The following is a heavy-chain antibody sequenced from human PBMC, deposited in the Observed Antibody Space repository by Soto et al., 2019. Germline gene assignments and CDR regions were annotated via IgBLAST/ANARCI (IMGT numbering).Heavy chain of an antibody. V-gene: IGHV1-69*02. CDR2: IIPILGIA. J-gene: IGHJ4*02. CDR1: GGTFSSYT. CDR3: ARAPTIFGPFDY. D-gene: IGHD3-3*01. Sequence: SVKVSCKASGGTFSSYTISWVRQAPGQGLEWMGRIIPILGIANYAQKFQGRVTITADKSTSTAYMELSSLRSEDTAVYYCARAPTIFGPFDYWGQGTLVTVSS.